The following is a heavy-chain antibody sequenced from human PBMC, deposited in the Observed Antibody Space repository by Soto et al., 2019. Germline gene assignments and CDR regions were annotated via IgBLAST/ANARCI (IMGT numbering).Heavy chain of an antibody. CDR2: IYSGGST. V-gene: IGHV3-66*01. J-gene: IGHJ4*02. CDR3: ARDPWAADY. Sequence: WVRQAPGKGLEWVSVIYSGGSTFYADSVRGRFTISRDNSKNTVNLQMNSLRAEDTAVYYCARDPWAADYWGQGTLVTVSS. D-gene: IGHD3-16*01.